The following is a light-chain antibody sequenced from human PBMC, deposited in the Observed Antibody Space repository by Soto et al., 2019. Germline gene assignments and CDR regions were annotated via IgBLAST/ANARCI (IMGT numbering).Light chain of an antibody. CDR1: QSLLHSNGYNY. Sequence: DIVMTQSPLSLPVTPGEPASISCRSSQSLLHSNGYNYLDWYLQKPGQSPQLLIYLGSNRASGVPERFGGSGSGTDFTLKISRVEAEDVGVYYCMEALQTPRTFGQGTKVEIK. J-gene: IGKJ1*01. CDR2: LGS. CDR3: MEALQTPRT. V-gene: IGKV2-28*01.